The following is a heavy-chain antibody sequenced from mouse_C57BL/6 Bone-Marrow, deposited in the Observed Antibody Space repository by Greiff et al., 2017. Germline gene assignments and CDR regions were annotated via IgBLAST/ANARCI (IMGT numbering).Heavy chain of an antibody. Sequence: MQLQESGPELVKPGASVKLSCKASGYTFTSYDINWVKQRPGQGLEWIGWIYPRAGSTKYNEKFKGKATLTVDTSSSTAYMELHSLTSEDSAVYFCAIITTVVAKGYWGQGTTLTVSS. D-gene: IGHD1-1*01. J-gene: IGHJ2*01. V-gene: IGHV1-85*01. CDR2: IYPRAGST. CDR3: AIITTVVAKGY. CDR1: GYTFTSYD.